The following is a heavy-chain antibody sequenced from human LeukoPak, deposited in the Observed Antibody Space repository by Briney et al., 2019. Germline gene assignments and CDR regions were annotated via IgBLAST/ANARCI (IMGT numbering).Heavy chain of an antibody. D-gene: IGHD3-9*01. J-gene: IGHJ4*02. Sequence: SETLSLTCTVSGYSISSGYYWGWIRQPPGKGLEWIGSSYHSGSTYYNPSLKSRVTISVDTSKNQFSLKLSSVTAADTAVYFCAQKAAYDILTGYYLYYFDYWGQGTLVTVSS. CDR1: GYSISSGYY. V-gene: IGHV4-38-2*02. CDR2: SYHSGST. CDR3: AQKAAYDILTGYYLYYFDY.